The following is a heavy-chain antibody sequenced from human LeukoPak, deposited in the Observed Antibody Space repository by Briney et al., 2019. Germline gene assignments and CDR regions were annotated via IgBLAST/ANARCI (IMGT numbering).Heavy chain of an antibody. D-gene: IGHD2-15*01. J-gene: IGHJ5*02. V-gene: IGHV6-1*01. CDR3: AREPDLRYCSGGSCYVTWFDP. Sequence: SQTLSLTCAISGDSVSSNSAAWNWIRQSPSGGLEWLGRTYYRSKWYNDYAVSVKSRITINPDTSKNQFSLQLNSVTPEDTAVYYCAREPDLRYCSGGSCYVTWFDPWGQGTLVTVSS. CDR1: GDSVSSNSAA. CDR2: TYYRSKWYN.